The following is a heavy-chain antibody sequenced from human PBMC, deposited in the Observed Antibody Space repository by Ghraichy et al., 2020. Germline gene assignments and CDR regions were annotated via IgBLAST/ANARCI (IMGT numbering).Heavy chain of an antibody. CDR3: AREYGGWQQLATVV. J-gene: IGHJ4*02. CDR1: GFTVSSNY. V-gene: IGHV3-53*01. CDR2: IYSGGST. D-gene: IGHD6-13*01. Sequence: GGSLRLSCAASGFTVSSNYMSWVRQAPGKGLEWVSVIYSGGSTYYADSVKGRFTISRDNSKNTLYLQMNSLRAEDTAVYYCAREYGGWQQLATVVWGQGTLVTVSS.